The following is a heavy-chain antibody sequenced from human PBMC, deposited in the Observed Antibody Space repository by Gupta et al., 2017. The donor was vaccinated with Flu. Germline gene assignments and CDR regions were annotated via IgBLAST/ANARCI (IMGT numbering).Heavy chain of an antibody. J-gene: IGHJ2*01. Sequence: QLQLQESGPGLVKPSETLSLTCTVSGGSISSSSYYWGWIRQPPGKGLEWIGSIYYSGSTYYNPSLKSRVTISVDTSKNQFSLKLSSVTAADTAVYYCAFQSLPITIFGVVPHWYFDLWGRGTLVTVSS. CDR1: GGSISSSSYY. V-gene: IGHV4-39*01. CDR2: IYYSGST. D-gene: IGHD3-3*01. CDR3: AFQSLPITIFGVVPHWYFDL.